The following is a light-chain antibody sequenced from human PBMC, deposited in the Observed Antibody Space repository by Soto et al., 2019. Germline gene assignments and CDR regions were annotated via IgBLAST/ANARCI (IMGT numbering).Light chain of an antibody. CDR3: QQYGSSQWT. J-gene: IGKJ1*01. V-gene: IGKV3-11*01. CDR2: DAS. CDR1: QSVSSY. Sequence: IGLTQSPATLSLSPGERATLSCRASQSVSSYLAWYQQKPGQAPRLLIYDASNRATGIPARFSGSGSGTDFTLTISSLEPEDFAVYYCQQYGSSQWTFGQGTKVDIK.